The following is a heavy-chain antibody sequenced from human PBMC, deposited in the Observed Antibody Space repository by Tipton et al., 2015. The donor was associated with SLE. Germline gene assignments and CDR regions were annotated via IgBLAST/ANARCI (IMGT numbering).Heavy chain of an antibody. D-gene: IGHD4-17*01. V-gene: IGHV4-39*07. CDR1: GGSITNTKYY. CDR3: ARIRPGHGDPFDF. Sequence: TLSLTCTVSGGSITNTKYYWGWIRQPPGKGLEWIGSIYYTGSTYYNPSLESRVTISIDTSKNQVSLKLTSVTAADTAVYYCARIRPGHGDPFDFWGQGTLVTVSS. CDR2: IYYTGST. J-gene: IGHJ4*02.